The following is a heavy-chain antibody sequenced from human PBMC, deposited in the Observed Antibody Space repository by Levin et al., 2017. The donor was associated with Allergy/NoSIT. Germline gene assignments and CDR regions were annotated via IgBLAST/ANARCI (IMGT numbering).Heavy chain of an antibody. CDR1: GFTFGNYA. Sequence: GGSLRLSCAASGFTFGNYAMHWVRQAPGKGLEWVALISNYGTTKYYTDSVKGRFTISRDNSKNTLYLQMNSLGAEDTAVYYCATDRGRYGSGSFSMFDNWGQGTLVTVS. V-gene: IGHV3-30-3*01. J-gene: IGHJ4*02. D-gene: IGHD3-10*01. CDR2: ISNYGTTK. CDR3: ATDRGRYGSGSFSMFDN.